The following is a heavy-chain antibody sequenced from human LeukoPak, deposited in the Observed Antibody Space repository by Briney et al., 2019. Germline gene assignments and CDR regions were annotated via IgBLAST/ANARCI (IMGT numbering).Heavy chain of an antibody. CDR3: VRDVDGRDYYCEGVGFDY. D-gene: IGHD3-3*01. Sequence: GGSLRLSCAASGLTFTDYEMNWVRQAPGKGLENVSRITYGGNRNYYADSVKGRFTISRDNSKNTLYLQMNSPRAEDTSVYYCVRDVDGRDYYCEGVGFDYWGLGTLVTVSS. CDR1: GLTFTDYE. V-gene: IGHV3-30*01. CDR2: ITYGGNRN. J-gene: IGHJ4*02.